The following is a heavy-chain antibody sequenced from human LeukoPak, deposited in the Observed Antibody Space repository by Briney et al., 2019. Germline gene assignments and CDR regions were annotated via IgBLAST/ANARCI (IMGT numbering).Heavy chain of an antibody. J-gene: IGHJ6*02. CDR2: ISGSGGST. CDR3: AKGLYCSSTSCYGMDV. CDR1: GFAFSSYA. V-gene: IGHV3-23*01. D-gene: IGHD2-2*01. Sequence: QAGGSLRLSCAASGFAFSSYAMSWVRQAPGKGLEWVSAISGSGGSTYYADSVTGRFTISRDNSKNTLYLQMNSLTAEDTAVHYCAKGLYCSSTSCYGMDVWGQGTTVTVSS.